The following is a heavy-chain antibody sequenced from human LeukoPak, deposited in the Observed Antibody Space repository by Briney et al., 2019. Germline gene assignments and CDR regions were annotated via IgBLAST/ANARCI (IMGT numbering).Heavy chain of an antibody. V-gene: IGHV1-46*01. Sequence: GASVKVSCKASGFTFTSYYMHWVRQAPGQGLEWMGIINPSGGSTSYAQKFQGRVTMTRDTSTSTVYMELSSLRSEDTAVYYCARDFGVSEAARRFFDYWGQGTLVTVSS. D-gene: IGHD6-6*01. CDR1: GFTFTSYY. CDR2: INPSGGST. J-gene: IGHJ4*02. CDR3: ARDFGVSEAARRFFDY.